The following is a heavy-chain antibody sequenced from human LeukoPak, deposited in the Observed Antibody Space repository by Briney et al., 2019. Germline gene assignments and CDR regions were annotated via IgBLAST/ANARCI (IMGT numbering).Heavy chain of an antibody. D-gene: IGHD3-3*01. J-gene: IGHJ5*02. CDR1: GGSFSGYC. CDR3: ASVRSRVVRPRRNWFDP. V-gene: IGHV4-34*01. Sequence: SETLSLTCAVYGGSFSGYCWSWIRQPPGKGLEWIGEINHSGSTNYNPSLKSRVTISVDTSKNQFSLKLSSVTAADTAVYYCASVRSRVVRPRRNWFDPWGQGTLVTVSS. CDR2: INHSGST.